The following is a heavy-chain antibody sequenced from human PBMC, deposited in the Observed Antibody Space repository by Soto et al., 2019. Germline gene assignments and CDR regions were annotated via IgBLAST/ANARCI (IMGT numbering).Heavy chain of an antibody. CDR1: GFTFSSYA. Sequence: QVQLVESGGGVVQPGRSLRLSCAASGFTFSSYAMHWVRQAPGKGLEWVAVISYDGSNKYYADSVKGRFTISEDNSKNTLYLQMNSLRAEDTAVYYCARDPIPGDGYNLGPSDYWGQGTLVTVSS. D-gene: IGHD5-12*01. CDR2: ISYDGSNK. J-gene: IGHJ4*02. V-gene: IGHV3-30-3*01. CDR3: ARDPIPGDGYNLGPSDY.